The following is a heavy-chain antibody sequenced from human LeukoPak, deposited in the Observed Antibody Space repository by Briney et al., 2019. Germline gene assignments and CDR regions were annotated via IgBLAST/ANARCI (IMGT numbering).Heavy chain of an antibody. J-gene: IGHJ4*02. CDR2: ISGSGGST. CDR3: AKDRDPWRGDRYGADY. D-gene: IGHD5-18*01. Sequence: GGALRLSCAASGFTFSVYAMSGVRQAPGRGREWVSAISGSGGSTYYADSVKGRFTISRDNSKNSLYLQMNSLRAEDTAVYYCAKDRDPWRGDRYGADYWGQGTLVTVSS. V-gene: IGHV3-23*01. CDR1: GFTFSVYA.